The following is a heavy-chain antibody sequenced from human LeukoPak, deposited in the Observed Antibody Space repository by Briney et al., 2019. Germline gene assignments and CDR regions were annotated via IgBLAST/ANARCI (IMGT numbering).Heavy chain of an antibody. CDR2: ISANNGKT. J-gene: IGHJ4*02. CDR1: GYSFGTYG. D-gene: IGHD6-13*01. Sequence: ASVKVSCRASGYSFGTYGFCWVRQAPGQGLEWMGWISANNGKTTYAQKFQGRVTLTADTSTSTAYMELTSLRPADTAVYFCAKVAGDRMDYWGQGTLVTVSP. V-gene: IGHV1-18*01. CDR3: AKVAGDRMDY.